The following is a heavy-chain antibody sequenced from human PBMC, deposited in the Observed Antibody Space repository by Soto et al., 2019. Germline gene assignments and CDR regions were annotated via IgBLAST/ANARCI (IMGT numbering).Heavy chain of an antibody. CDR2: INPSGGST. J-gene: IGHJ4*02. V-gene: IGHV1-46*01. CDR3: ARAKVSAKGDLDY. Sequence: ASVKVSVQAARYSFSTYYMHGVRQAPGQGLEWMGIINPSGGSTSYAQKFLGRVSMSRDTSTSTVHMELSSLRSEDTAVYYCARAKVSAKGDLDYWGQGTLVTVSS. CDR1: RYSFSTYY. D-gene: IGHD2-21*01.